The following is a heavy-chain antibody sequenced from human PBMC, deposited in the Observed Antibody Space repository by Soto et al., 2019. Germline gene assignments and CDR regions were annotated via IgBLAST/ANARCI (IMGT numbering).Heavy chain of an antibody. Sequence: QLHLVQSGAVVKKPGASVTVSCSASGYPVTAYYMHWVRQAPGRGLEWMGGINPATGAAKYTQSFQGRVTRVRASARRTTFLDSRGLPSEDTAVFSGARGGGVGVAGSAAFEMWGQGTLVTVSS. V-gene: IGHV1-2*02. D-gene: IGHD3-3*01. CDR2: INPATGAA. CDR1: GYPVTAYY. CDR3: ARGGGVGVAGSAAFEM. J-gene: IGHJ3*02.